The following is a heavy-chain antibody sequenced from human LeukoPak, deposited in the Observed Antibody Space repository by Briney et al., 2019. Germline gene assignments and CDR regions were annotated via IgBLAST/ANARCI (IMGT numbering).Heavy chain of an antibody. J-gene: IGHJ6*02. CDR3: AKDLPPWAAAAADVGPDYYYYGMDV. Sequence: PGGSLRLSCAASGFTFSSYGMHWVRQAPGKGLEWVAVISYDGSNKYYADSVKGQFTISRDKSKNTLYLQMNSLRAEDTAVYYCAKDLPPWAAAAADVGPDYYYYGMDVWGQGTTVTVSS. CDR1: GFTFSSYG. CDR2: ISYDGSNK. D-gene: IGHD6-13*01. V-gene: IGHV3-30*18.